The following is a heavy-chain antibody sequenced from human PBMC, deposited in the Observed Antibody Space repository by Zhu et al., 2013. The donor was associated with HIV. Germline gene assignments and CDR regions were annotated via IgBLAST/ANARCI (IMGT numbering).Heavy chain of an antibody. CDR3: ARSFRGASYPDYFDY. Sequence: QVQLVQSGAEVKKPGASVKVSCKASGYAFASHGISWVRQAPGQGLEWMGWISAYNGNTNYAQKVKGRVTMTTDTSTYTAYMELRSLRSDDTAIYYCARSFRGASYPDYFDYWGQGTLVTVSS. CDR1: GYAFASHG. V-gene: IGHV1-18*01. J-gene: IGHJ4*02. CDR2: ISAYNGNT. D-gene: IGHD1-26*01.